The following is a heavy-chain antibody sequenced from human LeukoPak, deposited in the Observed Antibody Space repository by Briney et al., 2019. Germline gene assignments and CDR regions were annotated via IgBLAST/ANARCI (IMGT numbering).Heavy chain of an antibody. CDR2: ISSSSSYI. J-gene: IGHJ5*02. V-gene: IGHV3-21*01. Sequence: GWSLRLSCAASGFTFSSYSMNWVRQAPGKGLEWVSSISSSSSYIYYANSVKGRFTISRDNAKNSLYLQMNSLRAEDTAVYYCARDLTYYYDSSGYSSWGQGTLVTVSS. CDR1: GFTFSSYS. D-gene: IGHD3-22*01. CDR3: ARDLTYYYDSSGYSS.